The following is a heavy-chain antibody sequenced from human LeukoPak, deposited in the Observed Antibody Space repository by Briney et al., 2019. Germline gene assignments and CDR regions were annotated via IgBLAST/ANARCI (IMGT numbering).Heavy chain of an antibody. CDR2: IYTSGST. CDR3: ARGRLGYCSGGSCYPARNWFDP. D-gene: IGHD2-15*01. CDR1: GGSISSGSYY. Sequence: PSQTLSLTCTVSGGSISSGSYYWSWIRQPAGKGLEWIGRIYTSGSTNYNPSLKSRVTISVDTSKNQFSLKLSSVTAADTAVYYCARGRLGYCSGGSCYPARNWFDPWGQGTLVTVSS. J-gene: IGHJ5*02. V-gene: IGHV4-61*02.